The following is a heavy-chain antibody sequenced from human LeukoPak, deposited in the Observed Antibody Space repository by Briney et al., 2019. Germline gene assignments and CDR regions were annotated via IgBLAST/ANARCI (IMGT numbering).Heavy chain of an antibody. CDR3: ARRTFGVRGVIFAPYYYYYMDV. Sequence: SETLSLTCTVSGGSIRSYYWSWIRQPPGKGLEWIGYIYNSGSTNYNPSLKSRVTISVDTSKNQFSLKLSSVTAADTAVYYCARRTFGVRGVIFAPYYYYYMDVWGKGTTVTISS. V-gene: IGHV4-59*12. CDR1: GGSIRSYY. CDR2: IYNSGST. D-gene: IGHD3-10*01. J-gene: IGHJ6*03.